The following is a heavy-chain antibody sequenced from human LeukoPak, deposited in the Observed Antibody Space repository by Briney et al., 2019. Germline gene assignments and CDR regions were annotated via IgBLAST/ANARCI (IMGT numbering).Heavy chain of an antibody. J-gene: IGHJ4*02. V-gene: IGHV3-64*05. CDR1: GFIFSNHF. Sequence: PGGSLRLSCSTSGFIFSNHFMHWVRQAPGKGLEYVSSIGPNGASTLYADSVKDRFTISRDNSSNALYVQLTSLRLEDAALYYCVKDLTGTWSFDYWGQGTLVTVSS. CDR2: IGPNGAST. CDR3: VKDLTGTWSFDY. D-gene: IGHD3-9*01.